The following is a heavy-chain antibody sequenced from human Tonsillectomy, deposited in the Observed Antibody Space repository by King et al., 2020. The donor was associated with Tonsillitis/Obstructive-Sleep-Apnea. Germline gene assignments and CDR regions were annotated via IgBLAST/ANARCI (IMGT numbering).Heavy chain of an antibody. CDR3: ATNSRKKRDYSYYGMDV. D-gene: IGHD1-1*01. Sequence: DVQLVESGAEVKKPGESLKISCKGSGYSFTSYWIGWVRQMPGKGLEWMGIIYPDDSDTRYSPSFQGQVTISADKSINTAYLQWSSLKASDTAIYYCATNSRKKRDYSYYGMDVWGQGTTVTVSS. V-gene: IGHV5-51*01. CDR2: IYPDDSDT. CDR1: GYSFTSYW. J-gene: IGHJ6*02.